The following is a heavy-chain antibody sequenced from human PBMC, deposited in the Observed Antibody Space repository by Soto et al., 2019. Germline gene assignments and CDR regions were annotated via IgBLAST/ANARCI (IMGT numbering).Heavy chain of an antibody. J-gene: IGHJ3*02. CDR3: ARDGLLEWYDAFDI. V-gene: IGHV3-48*03. CDR2: ISSSGSTI. D-gene: IGHD3-3*01. CDR1: GFTFSSYE. Sequence: PGGSLRLSCAASGFTFSSYEMNWVRQAPGKGLEWVSYISSSGSTIYYADSVKGRFTISRDNAKNSLYLQMNSLRAEDTAVYYCARDGLLEWYDAFDIWGQGTMVTVSS.